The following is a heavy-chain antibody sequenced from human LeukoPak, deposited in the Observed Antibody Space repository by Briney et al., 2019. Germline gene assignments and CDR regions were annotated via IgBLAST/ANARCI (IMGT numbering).Heavy chain of an antibody. V-gene: IGHV1-2*02. CDR3: ARTYYDSSGYWPNPAEYFQH. D-gene: IGHD3-22*01. CDR2: INPSSGGT. J-gene: IGHJ1*01. CDR1: GYTFTGYY. Sequence: ASVKVSCKASGYTFTGYYMHWVRQAPGQGLEWMGWINPSSGGTNYAQKFQGRVTMTRDTSISTAYMELSRLRSDDTAVYYCARTYYDSSGYWPNPAEYFQHWGQGTLVTVSS.